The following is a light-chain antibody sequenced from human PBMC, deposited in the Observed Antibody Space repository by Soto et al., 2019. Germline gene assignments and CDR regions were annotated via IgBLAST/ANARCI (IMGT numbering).Light chain of an antibody. V-gene: IGKV1-5*01. J-gene: IGKJ1*01. CDR3: QQFNCYPWT. Sequence: DIQMTQSPSTLSASVGDRVTITCRASQSISSWLAWYQQKPGKAPKLLIYDASSLESGVPSRFSGSGSGTEFPLTISRLQPDYFATFYRQQFNCYPWTFGQGTKVEIK. CDR1: QSISSW. CDR2: DAS.